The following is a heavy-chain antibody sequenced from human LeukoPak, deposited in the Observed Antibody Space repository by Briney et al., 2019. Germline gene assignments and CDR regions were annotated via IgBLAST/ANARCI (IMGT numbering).Heavy chain of an antibody. V-gene: IGHV3-48*02. J-gene: IGHJ6*02. D-gene: IGHD2-2*01. CDR3: ARDGRYCIITSCYGYYGMDV. CDR1: GXILSDYS. Sequence: PGGSLRLSCAASGXILSDYSMTWVRQAPGKGLEWVSHISSGGSTIYYADSVKGRFTISRDNARSSVYLIMSSLRDEDTAVYYCARDGRYCIITSCYGYYGMDVWGQGTTVTVSS. CDR2: ISSGGSTI.